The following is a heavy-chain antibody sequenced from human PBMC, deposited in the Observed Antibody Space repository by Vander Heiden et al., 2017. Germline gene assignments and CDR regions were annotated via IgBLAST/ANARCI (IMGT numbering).Heavy chain of an antibody. CDR3: ARQRIYYYDSSGYYDAFDI. D-gene: IGHD3-22*01. CDR1: GGSLSSSSYH. V-gene: IGHV4-39*01. J-gene: IGHJ3*02. CDR2: IYYSGST. Sequence: QVQLQAYGQGLVKTSATPSLTRTVSGGSLSSSSYHRGWIRQPPGKGLEWIGSIYYSGSTYYNPSLKSRVTISVDTSKNQFSLKLSSVTAADTAVYYCARQRIYYYDSSGYYDAFDIWGQGTMVTVSS.